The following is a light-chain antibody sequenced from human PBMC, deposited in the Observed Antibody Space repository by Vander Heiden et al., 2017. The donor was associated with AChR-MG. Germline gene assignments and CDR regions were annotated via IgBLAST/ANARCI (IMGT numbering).Light chain of an antibody. CDR1: QSISSY. Sequence: DIQMTQSPSSLSASVGDRVTIPCRASQSISSYLNWYKQKPGKAPKLLIYAASSLQSGVPSRFSGSGSGTDFTLTISRLQPEDFATYYCQQSDSTPPTFGQGTKVEIK. V-gene: IGKV1-39*01. CDR3: QQSDSTPPT. J-gene: IGKJ1*01. CDR2: AAS.